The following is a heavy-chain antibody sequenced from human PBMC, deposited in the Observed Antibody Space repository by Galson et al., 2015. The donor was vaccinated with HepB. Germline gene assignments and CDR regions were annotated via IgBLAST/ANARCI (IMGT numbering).Heavy chain of an antibody. CDR1: GFTVSSYA. Sequence: SLSLAGAASGFTVSSYAMSWAPQAPGKGLEWVSAISGSGDSTYYADSVKGLFTISRDNSKYTLYLQMNSLRAEATAVYYCAKELGVWGDAFDIWGQGTMVTVSS. V-gene: IGHV3-23*01. J-gene: IGHJ3*02. CDR3: AKELGVWGDAFDI. D-gene: IGHD3-16*01. CDR2: ISGSGDST.